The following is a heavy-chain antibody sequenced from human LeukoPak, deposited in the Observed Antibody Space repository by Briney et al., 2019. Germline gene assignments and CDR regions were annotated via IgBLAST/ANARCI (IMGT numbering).Heavy chain of an antibody. Sequence: GGSLRLSCAASGFTFSSYSMNWVRQAPGKGLEWVSSISSSSSYIYYADSVKGRFTISRDNAKNSLYLQMNSLRAEDTAVYYCARDPDTAMVDYYYYYGMDVWGKGTTVTVSS. CDR1: GFTFSSYS. V-gene: IGHV3-21*01. CDR3: ARDPDTAMVDYYYYYGMDV. CDR2: ISSSSSYI. J-gene: IGHJ6*04. D-gene: IGHD5-18*01.